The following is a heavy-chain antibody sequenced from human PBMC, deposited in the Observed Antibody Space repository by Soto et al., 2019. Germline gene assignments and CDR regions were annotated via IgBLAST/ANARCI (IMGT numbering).Heavy chain of an antibody. Sequence: QVQLVESGGGVVQPGRSLRLSCAASGFDFSTYGMHWVRQAPGKGSEWVAVIWYDGSNKYYADSVRGRFIISRDNSKSTLFLQLNSLRAEDTAVYYCARAVGPFDYWGQGTLVTVS. CDR3: ARAVGPFDY. CDR1: GFDFSTYG. D-gene: IGHD1-26*01. CDR2: IWYDGSNK. V-gene: IGHV3-33*01. J-gene: IGHJ4*02.